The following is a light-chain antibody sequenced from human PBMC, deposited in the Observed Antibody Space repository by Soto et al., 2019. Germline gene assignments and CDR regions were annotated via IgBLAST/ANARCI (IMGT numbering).Light chain of an antibody. CDR1: SGSVSISYY. CDR3: LLYRGSVPV. Sequence: QAVVTQEPSCSVSPGGTVTLTFGLSSGSVSISYYPSWYQQTPGQAPRTLIYRTNTRSSGVPDRFSGSILGNKAALTITEAQADDESDYYWLLYRGSVPVFGGRTKLTVL. J-gene: IGLJ2*01. V-gene: IGLV8-61*01. CDR2: RTN.